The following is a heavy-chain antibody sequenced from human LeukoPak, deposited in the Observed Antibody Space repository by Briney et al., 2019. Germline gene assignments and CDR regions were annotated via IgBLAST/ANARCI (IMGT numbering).Heavy chain of an antibody. CDR2: ISSSSSYI. D-gene: IGHD5-18*01. V-gene: IGHV3-21*01. Sequence: PGGSLRLSCAASGFTFSSHGMNWVRQAPGKGLEWVSSISSSSSYIYYADSVKGRFTISRDNAKNSLYLQMNSLRAEDTAVYYCAREYSYGRYPFFDYWGQGTLVTVSS. CDR3: AREYSYGRYPFFDY. J-gene: IGHJ4*02. CDR1: GFTFSSHG.